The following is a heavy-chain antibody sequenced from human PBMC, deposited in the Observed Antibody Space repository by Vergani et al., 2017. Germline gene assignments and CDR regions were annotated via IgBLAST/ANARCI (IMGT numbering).Heavy chain of an antibody. CDR2: IYYSGST. J-gene: IGHJ4*02. Sequence: QLQLQESGPGLVKPSETLSLTCTVSGGSISSSSYYWGWIRQPPGKGLEWIGSIYYSGSTYYNPSLKSRVTISVDTSKNQFSLKLSSVTAADTAVYYCARDGGYYGSGIDYWGQGTLVTVSS. V-gene: IGHV4-39*07. D-gene: IGHD3-10*01. CDR3: ARDGGYYGSGIDY. CDR1: GGSISSSSYY.